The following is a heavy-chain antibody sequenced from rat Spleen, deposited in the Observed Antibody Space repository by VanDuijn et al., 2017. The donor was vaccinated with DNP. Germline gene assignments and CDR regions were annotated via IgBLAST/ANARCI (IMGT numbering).Heavy chain of an antibody. CDR2: ISYSGST. V-gene: IGHV3-1*01. D-gene: IGHD1-3*01. Sequence: EVHLQESGPGLVKPSQSLSLTCSVTGHSITSNYWAWIRKFPGNKMEWMGYISYSGSTSYNPSLKSRISITRDTSKNQFFLQLNPVTTEDTATYYCARWNYGYWYFDFWGPGTMVTVSS. CDR1: GHSITSNY. CDR3: ARWNYGYWYFDF. J-gene: IGHJ1*01.